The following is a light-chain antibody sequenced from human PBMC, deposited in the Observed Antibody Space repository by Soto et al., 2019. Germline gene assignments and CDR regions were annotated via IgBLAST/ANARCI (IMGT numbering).Light chain of an antibody. CDR2: EVT. J-gene: IGLJ1*01. V-gene: IGLV2-14*01. Sequence: QSVLTQPASVSASPGQSITISCTGTSSDVGIYNYVSWYQQHPGTAPKLLIYEVTYRPSGVSDRFSGSKSGNTASLTVSGLQAEDEADYYCSSYSSSATLYVFGTGTKV. CDR1: SSDVGIYNY. CDR3: SSYSSSATLYV.